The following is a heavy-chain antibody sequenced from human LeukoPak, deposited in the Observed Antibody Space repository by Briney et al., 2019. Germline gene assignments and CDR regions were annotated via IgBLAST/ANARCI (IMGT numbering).Heavy chain of an antibody. CDR1: GFTFSSYG. V-gene: IGHV3-33*01. J-gene: IGHJ6*02. D-gene: IGHD2-21*02. CDR3: AREKSCGGDCYSSVYYYYYGMDV. CDR2: IWYDGSNK. Sequence: GRSLRLSCAASGFTFSSYGMHWVRQAPGKGLEWVAVIWYDGSNKYYADSVKGRFTISRDNSKNTLYLQMNSLRAEDTAVYYCAREKSCGGDCYSSVYYYYYGMDVWGQGTTVTVSS.